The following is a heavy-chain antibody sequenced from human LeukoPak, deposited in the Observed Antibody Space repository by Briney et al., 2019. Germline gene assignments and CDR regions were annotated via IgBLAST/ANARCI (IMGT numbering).Heavy chain of an antibody. CDR3: ARSQSGGYSNLDY. D-gene: IGHD1-26*01. Sequence: GGSLRLSCAASGFTFSIYSINWVRQAPGKGLEWVSFISSGSSTIYYADSVKGRFTISRDNAKNSLYLQMNSLRAEDTAVYYCARSQSGGYSNLDYWGQGTLVTVPS. CDR1: GFTFSIYS. CDR2: ISSGSSTI. V-gene: IGHV3-48*01. J-gene: IGHJ4*02.